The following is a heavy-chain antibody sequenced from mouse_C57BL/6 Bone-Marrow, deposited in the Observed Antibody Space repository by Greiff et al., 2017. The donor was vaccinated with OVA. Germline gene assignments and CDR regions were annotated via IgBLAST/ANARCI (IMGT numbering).Heavy chain of an antibody. D-gene: IGHD2-4*01. CDR1: GYTFTSYG. CDR3: GPSIYYDSAWFAY. CDR2: IYPRSGNT. Sequence: QVQLQQSGAELARPGASVKLSCKASGYTFTSYGISWVKQRTGQGLEWIGEIYPRSGNTYYNEKFKGKATLTADKSSSTAYMELRSLTSEDSAVYFRGPSIYYDSAWFAYWGQGTLVTVSA. V-gene: IGHV1-81*01. J-gene: IGHJ3*01.